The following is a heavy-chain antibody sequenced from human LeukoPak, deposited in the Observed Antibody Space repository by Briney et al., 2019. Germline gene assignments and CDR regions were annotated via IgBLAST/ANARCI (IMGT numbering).Heavy chain of an antibody. CDR2: INPSGGST. J-gene: IGHJ4*02. CDR1: GYTFTSYY. V-gene: IGHV1-46*01. D-gene: IGHD3-3*01. Sequence: GASVKVSCKASGYTFTSYYMHWVRQAPGQGLEWMGIINPSGGSTSYAQKFQGRVTMTRDTSKNQFSLKLSSVTAADTAVYYCARSDFWNGLYYFDHWGQGTLVTVSS. CDR3: ARSDFWNGLYYFDH.